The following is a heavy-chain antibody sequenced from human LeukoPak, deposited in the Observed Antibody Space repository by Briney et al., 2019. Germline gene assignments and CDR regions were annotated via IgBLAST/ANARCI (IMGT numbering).Heavy chain of an antibody. CDR1: GFTFSSYE. D-gene: IGHD6-13*01. Sequence: PGGSLRLSCAASGFTFSSYEMNWVRQAPGKRLEWVSYISSSGSTIYYADSVKGRFTISRDNAKNSLYLQMNSLRAGDTAVYYCARAGYSSSWYDYWGQGTLVTVSS. V-gene: IGHV3-48*03. CDR3: ARAGYSSSWYDY. J-gene: IGHJ4*02. CDR2: ISSSGSTI.